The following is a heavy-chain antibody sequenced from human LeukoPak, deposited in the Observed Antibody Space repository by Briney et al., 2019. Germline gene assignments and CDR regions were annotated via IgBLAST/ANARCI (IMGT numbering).Heavy chain of an antibody. CDR2: ISGSGGST. Sequence: GGSLRLSCAASGFTFSSYAMSWVRQAPGKGLEWVSAISGSGGSTYYAASVKGRFTISRDNSKNTLYLQMNSLRAEDTAVYYCAKGGTIGWLQHGHFDYWGQGTLVTVSS. CDR1: GFTFSSYA. V-gene: IGHV3-23*01. CDR3: AKGGTIGWLQHGHFDY. D-gene: IGHD5-24*01. J-gene: IGHJ4*02.